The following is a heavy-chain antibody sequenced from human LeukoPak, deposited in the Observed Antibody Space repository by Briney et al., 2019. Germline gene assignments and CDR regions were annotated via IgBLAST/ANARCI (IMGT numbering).Heavy chain of an antibody. Sequence: PSETLSLTCTVSGGSISSGDYYWSWIRQPPGKGLEWIGYIYYSGSTYYNPSLKSRVTISVDTSKNQFSLKLSSVTAADTAVYYCASYDSSGYYLNYWGQGTLVTVSS. J-gene: IGHJ4*02. D-gene: IGHD3-22*01. CDR1: GGSISSGDYY. V-gene: IGHV4-30-4*01. CDR2: IYYSGST. CDR3: ASYDSSGYYLNY.